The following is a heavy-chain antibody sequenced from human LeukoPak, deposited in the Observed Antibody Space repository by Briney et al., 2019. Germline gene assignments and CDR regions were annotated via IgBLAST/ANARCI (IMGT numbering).Heavy chain of an antibody. CDR1: GGSISSYY. Sequence: SETLSLTCTVSGGSISSYYWSWIRQPPGKGLEWIGYIYYSGSTNHNPSLKSRVTISVDTSKNQFSLKLSSVTAADTAVYYCARASSGFTVTYYFDYWGQGTLVTVSS. CDR2: IYYSGST. D-gene: IGHD4-17*01. J-gene: IGHJ4*02. V-gene: IGHV4-59*12. CDR3: ARASSGFTVTYYFDY.